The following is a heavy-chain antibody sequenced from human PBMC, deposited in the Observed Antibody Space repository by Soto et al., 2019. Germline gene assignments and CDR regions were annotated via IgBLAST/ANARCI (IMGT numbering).Heavy chain of an antibody. CDR2: IYYSGTT. D-gene: IGHD1-1*01. J-gene: IGHJ5*02. CDR3: ARHWSSSGKNWFDP. Sequence: PSETLTLTCTVSGASIRSTTYFWAWIRQPPGKGLEWIGSIYYSGTTYYNPSLKSRVTISVDTSKNQFSLKLDSVSAADTSAYYCARHWSSSGKNWFDPWGQGTLVTVSS. CDR1: GASIRSTTYF. V-gene: IGHV4-39*01.